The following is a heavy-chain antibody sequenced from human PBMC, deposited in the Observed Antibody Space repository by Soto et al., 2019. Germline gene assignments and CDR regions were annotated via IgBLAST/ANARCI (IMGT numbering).Heavy chain of an antibody. CDR3: ERHTSDRYGSDY. V-gene: IGHV5-51*01. J-gene: IGHJ4*02. CDR1: GYSFTSYW. D-gene: IGHD5-18*01. Sequence: GESLKISCKGSGYSFTSYWIGWVRQMPGKGLQLMGIIYPGDSETRYSPSFQGRVTISADRSISTAYLQWSSLEASDTAMYYCERHTSDRYGSDYWGQGTLVTVSS. CDR2: IYPGDSET.